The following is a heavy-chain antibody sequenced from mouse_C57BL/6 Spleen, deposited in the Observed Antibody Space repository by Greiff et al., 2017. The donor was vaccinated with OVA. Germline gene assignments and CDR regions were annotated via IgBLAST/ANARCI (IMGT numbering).Heavy chain of an antibody. CDR2: IRNKANGYTT. CDR3: ARYSGLLRPYYAMDY. CDR1: GFTFTDYY. J-gene: IGHJ4*01. D-gene: IGHD1-2*01. Sequence: EVHLVESGGGLVQPGGSLSLSCAASGFTFTDYYMSWVRQPPGKALEWLGFIRNKANGYTTEYSASVKGRFTISRDNSQSILYLQMNALRAEDSATYYCARYSGLLRPYYAMDYWGQGTSVTVSS. V-gene: IGHV7-3*01.